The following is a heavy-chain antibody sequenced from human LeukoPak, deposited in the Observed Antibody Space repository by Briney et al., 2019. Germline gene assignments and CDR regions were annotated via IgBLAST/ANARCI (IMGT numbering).Heavy chain of an antibody. CDR1: GYTFTGYY. J-gene: IGHJ4*02. V-gene: IGHV1-2*02. D-gene: IGHD3-22*01. CDR3: ARVLGYYYDSSGLNT. Sequence: GASVKVSCKASGYTFTGYYMHWVRQAPGQGLEWMGWINPNSGGTNYAQKFQGRVTMTRDTSISTAYMELSRLRSDDTAVYYCARVLGYYYDSSGLNTWGQGTLVTVSS. CDR2: INPNSGGT.